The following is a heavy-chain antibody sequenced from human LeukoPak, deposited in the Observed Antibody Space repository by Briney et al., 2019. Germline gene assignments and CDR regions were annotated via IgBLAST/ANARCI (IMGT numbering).Heavy chain of an antibody. CDR3: AKDCGGDCYYDSVY. V-gene: IGHV3-23*01. J-gene: IGHJ4*02. CDR1: GFTFSSYA. CDR2: ISGNDDRT. Sequence: PGRSLRLSCAASGFTFSSYAMHWVRQAPGKGLEWVSAISGNDDRTYYADSVKGRFTISRDNSKNTLYLQMNSLRAEDTAVYYCAKDCGGDCYYDSVYWGQGILVTVSS. D-gene: IGHD2-21*02.